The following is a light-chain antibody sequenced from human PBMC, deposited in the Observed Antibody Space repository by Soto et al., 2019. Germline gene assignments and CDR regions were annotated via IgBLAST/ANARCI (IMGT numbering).Light chain of an antibody. CDR3: CSHAGSYTYV. J-gene: IGLJ1*01. V-gene: IGLV2-11*01. Sequence: QSALTQPRSVSGSPGQSVTISCTGTSSDVGGYNYVSWYQQHPGKAPKVIIYDVSKQPSRVFDRFSASKSGNTASLTISGLQAEYEADYYCCSHAGSYTYVFGTGTKLTVL. CDR1: SSDVGGYNY. CDR2: DVS.